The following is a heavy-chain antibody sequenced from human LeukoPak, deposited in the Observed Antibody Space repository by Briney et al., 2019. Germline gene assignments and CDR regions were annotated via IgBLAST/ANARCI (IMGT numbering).Heavy chain of an antibody. CDR2: INEDGREK. V-gene: IGHV3-7*01. D-gene: IGHD1-1*01. Sequence: GASLTLSCAASGFTFSHSWMTWVRQAPGKGLEWVANINEDGREKYYVDSVKGRFTISRDNADNSLFLQMGRLRAEDTAVYYCARGRGTPDYWGQGTLVSVSS. J-gene: IGHJ4*02. CDR1: GFTFSHSW. CDR3: ARGRGTPDY.